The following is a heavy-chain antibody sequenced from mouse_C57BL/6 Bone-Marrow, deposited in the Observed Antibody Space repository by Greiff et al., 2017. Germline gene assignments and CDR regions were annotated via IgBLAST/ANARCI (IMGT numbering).Heavy chain of an antibody. CDR3: ATYYYGMAWFAN. CDR2: IYPSASYT. J-gene: IGHJ3*01. D-gene: IGHD1-1*01. CDR1: GYTFTSYW. Sequence: QFQLQQPGAELVRPGTSVKLSCKASGYTFTSYWMHWVKQRPGQGLEWIGVIYPSASYTNYNQKFKCKATLTVATSSSRAYMQLISLTSEDSAVYYCATYYYGMAWFANWGQGTLVTVTA. V-gene: IGHV1-59*01.